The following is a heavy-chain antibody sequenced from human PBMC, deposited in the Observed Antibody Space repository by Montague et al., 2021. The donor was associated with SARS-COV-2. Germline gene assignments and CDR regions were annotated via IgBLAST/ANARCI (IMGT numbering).Heavy chain of an antibody. V-gene: IGHV3-73*01. CDR3: SRMGYPHQDY. J-gene: IGHJ4*02. D-gene: IGHD6-13*01. CDR2: IRSKANGYAT. CDR1: GFPFSSAA. Sequence: SLRLSFSTSGFPFSSAAMHWVRQASGKGLEWVARIRSKANGYATAYAASVTGRFTISSDDSKNTTFLQMESLRTEDTAIYYCSRMGYPHQDYWGQGTLVTVSS.